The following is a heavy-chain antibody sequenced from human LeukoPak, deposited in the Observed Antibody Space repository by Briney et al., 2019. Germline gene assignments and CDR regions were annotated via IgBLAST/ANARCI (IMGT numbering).Heavy chain of an antibody. J-gene: IGHJ2*01. CDR2: INPNSGGT. Sequence: ASVTVSCKASGYTFTGYYMHWVRQAPGQGLEWMGWINPNSGGTNYAQKFQGRVTITADESTSTAYMELSSLRSEDTAVYYCARDRKQLVADWYFDLWGRGTLVTVSS. CDR3: ARDRKQLVADWYFDL. V-gene: IGHV1-2*02. CDR1: GYTFTGYY. D-gene: IGHD6-6*01.